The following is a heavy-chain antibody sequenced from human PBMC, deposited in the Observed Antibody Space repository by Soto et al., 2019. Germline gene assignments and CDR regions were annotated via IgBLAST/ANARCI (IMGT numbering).Heavy chain of an antibody. J-gene: IGHJ6*02. Sequence: QVQLQESGPGLVKPSETLSLTCTVSGGSISNYYWTWIRQPAGKGLEWIGRMYTSGSTNYNPSLKSRVTMSVDTSKNQFSLKLSSVTAADTAVYYCAREAYSDSYSYYQTLDVWGQGTTVTVSS. CDR1: GGSISNYY. CDR3: AREAYSDSYSYYQTLDV. V-gene: IGHV4-4*07. CDR2: MYTSGST. D-gene: IGHD4-17*01.